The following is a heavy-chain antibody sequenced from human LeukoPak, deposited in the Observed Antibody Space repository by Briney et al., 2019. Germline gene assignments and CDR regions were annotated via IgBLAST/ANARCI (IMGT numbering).Heavy chain of an antibody. CDR1: GFTFGDYA. CDR3: AKVVRPYSYGSDWFDP. CDR2: ISWNSGSI. D-gene: IGHD5-18*01. J-gene: IGHJ5*02. Sequence: PGGSLRLSCAASGFTFGDYAMHWVRQAPGKGLEWVSGISWNSGSIGYADSVKGRFTISRDNAKNSLYLQMNSLRAEDTALYYCAKVVRPYSYGSDWFDPWGQGTLVTVSS. V-gene: IGHV3-9*01.